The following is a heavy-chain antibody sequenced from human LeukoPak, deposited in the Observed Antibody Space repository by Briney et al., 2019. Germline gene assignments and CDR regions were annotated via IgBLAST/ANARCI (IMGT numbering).Heavy chain of an antibody. CDR2: ISSSSRTI. V-gene: IGHV3-48*04. CDR1: GFTFSRYS. J-gene: IGHJ4*02. CDR3: ARSNYYDSSGYPSFDN. Sequence: GGSLSLSRAVTGFTFSRYSMNWVRRAPGKGQEWISYISSSSRTIYYADSVKGRFTISRDNAKNSLFLQMNSLRAEDTAVYYCARSNYYDSSGYPSFDNWGQGTLVTVSS. D-gene: IGHD3-22*01.